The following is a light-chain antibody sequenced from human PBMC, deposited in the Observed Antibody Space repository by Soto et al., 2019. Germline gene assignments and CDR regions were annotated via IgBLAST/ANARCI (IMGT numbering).Light chain of an antibody. CDR2: DVS. CDR1: SSDVGAYNY. Sequence: QSVLTQPASVSGSPGQSITISCTGTSSDVGAYNYVSWYQQHPAKVPKLMIYDVSNRPSGVSDRFSGSKSGNTASLTISGLQAEDEADYYCYSYTSSSTYVFRTGTKVTDL. V-gene: IGLV2-14*01. CDR3: YSYTSSSTYV. J-gene: IGLJ1*01.